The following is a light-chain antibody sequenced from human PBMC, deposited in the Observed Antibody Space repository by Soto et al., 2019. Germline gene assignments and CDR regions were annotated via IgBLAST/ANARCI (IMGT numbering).Light chain of an antibody. V-gene: IGKV3-20*01. CDR3: QQYGISPWT. CDR1: QTVGSSY. CDR2: GAS. Sequence: EIVLTQSPGTLSLSPGERATLSCRASQTVGSSYLAWYQQKPGQAPRLLIYGASSRATGIPDRFSGSGSGTDFTLTISRLEPKDFAVYYCQQYGISPWTFGQGTKVE. J-gene: IGKJ1*01.